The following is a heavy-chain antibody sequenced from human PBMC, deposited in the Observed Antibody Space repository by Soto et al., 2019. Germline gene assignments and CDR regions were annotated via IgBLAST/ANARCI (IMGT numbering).Heavy chain of an antibody. D-gene: IGHD2-21*01. CDR3: ERERHFGVGGAYWCDY. CDR1: GFTFSSYS. J-gene: IGHJ4*02. CDR2: ISSSSSTI. Sequence: PGGSLRLSCAASGFTFSSYSMNWVRQAPGKGLEWVSYISSSSSTIYYADSVKGRFTISRDNAKNSLYLQMNSLRDEDTAVYYCERERHFGVGGAYWCDYWGQGTLVTVSS. V-gene: IGHV3-48*02.